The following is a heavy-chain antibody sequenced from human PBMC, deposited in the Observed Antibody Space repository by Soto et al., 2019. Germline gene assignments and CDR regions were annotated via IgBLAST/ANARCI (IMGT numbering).Heavy chain of an antibody. CDR2: ISGSGGST. D-gene: IGHD4-17*01. CDR1: GFTFSSYA. J-gene: IGHJ4*02. CDR3: AKAGGRTTVTTEMDY. V-gene: IGHV3-23*01. Sequence: GGSLRLSCAASGFTFSSYAMSWVRQAPGKGLEWVSAISGSGGSTYYADSVKGRFTTSRDNSKNTLYLQMNSLRAEDTAVYYCAKAGGRTTVTTEMDYWGQGTLVTVSS.